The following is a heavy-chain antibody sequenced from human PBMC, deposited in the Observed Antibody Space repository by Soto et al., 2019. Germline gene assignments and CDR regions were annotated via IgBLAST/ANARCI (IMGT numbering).Heavy chain of an antibody. V-gene: IGHV3-53*04. CDR2: ISSGGNT. Sequence: GGSLRLSCAASGFTVSSNYMSWVRQAPGKGLEWVSLISSGGNTNYADSVKGRFTISRHNSKNTLYLQMNSLRPEDTAVYYCARTPYSSSSGEFDYWGQGTLVTVSS. CDR3: ARTPYSSSSGEFDY. D-gene: IGHD6-6*01. CDR1: GFTVSSNY. J-gene: IGHJ4*02.